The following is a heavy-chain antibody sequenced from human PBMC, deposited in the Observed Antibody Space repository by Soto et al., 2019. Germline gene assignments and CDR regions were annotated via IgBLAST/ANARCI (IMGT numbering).Heavy chain of an antibody. D-gene: IGHD2-2*01. Sequence: QVQLVESGGGVVQPGRSLRLSCAASGFTFSSYGMHWVRQAPGKGLEWVAVISYDGSNKYYADSVKGRFTISRDNSKNTLYLQMNSRRAEDTAVYYCAKPIVLLPAAGGFDPWGQGTLVTVSS. J-gene: IGHJ5*02. CDR2: ISYDGSNK. CDR1: GFTFSSYG. V-gene: IGHV3-30*18. CDR3: AKPIVLLPAAGGFDP.